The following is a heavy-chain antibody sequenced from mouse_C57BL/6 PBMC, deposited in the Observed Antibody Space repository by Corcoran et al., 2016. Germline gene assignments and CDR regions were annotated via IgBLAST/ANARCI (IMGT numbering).Heavy chain of an antibody. J-gene: IGHJ1*03. CDR2: IFPGSGST. V-gene: IGHV1-75*01. CDR3: ARRGYGSSYVGYFDV. CDR1: GYTFTDYY. Sequence: QVQLQQSGPELVKPGASVKISCKPSGYTFTDYYINWVKQRPGQGLEWIGWIFPGSGSTYYNEKFKGKTTLTVDKSSSTAYMLLSSLTSEDSAVYFCARRGYGSSYVGYFDVWGTGTTVTVSS. D-gene: IGHD1-1*01.